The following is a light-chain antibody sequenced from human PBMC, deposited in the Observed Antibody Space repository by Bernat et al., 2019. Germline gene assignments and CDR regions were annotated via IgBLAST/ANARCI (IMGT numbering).Light chain of an antibody. CDR1: SSDVGGYNH. Sequence: QAALTQPRSVSGSPGQSVTISCTGTSSDVGGYNHVSWYQQHPGKAPKLMLYDVNKRPSGVPDRFSGSKSGNTASLAISGLQAEDESDYYCCSSTCNPNWVFGVGTKVTVL. CDR2: DVN. CDR3: CSSTCNPNWV. V-gene: IGLV2-11*01. J-gene: IGLJ3*02.